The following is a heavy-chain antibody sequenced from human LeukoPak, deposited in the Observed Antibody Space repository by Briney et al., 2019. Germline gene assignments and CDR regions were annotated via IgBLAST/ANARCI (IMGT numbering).Heavy chain of an antibody. CDR3: AKVSSRNRDGYNSIRAPFDY. Sequence: GGSLRLSCAASGFTFSSYAMSWVRQAPGKGLEWVSAISGSGGSTYYADSVKGRFTISRDNSKNTLYLQMNGLRAEDTAVYYCAKVSSRNRDGYNSIRAPFDYWGQGTLVTVSS. CDR2: ISGSGGST. V-gene: IGHV3-23*01. CDR1: GFTFSSYA. J-gene: IGHJ4*02. D-gene: IGHD5-24*01.